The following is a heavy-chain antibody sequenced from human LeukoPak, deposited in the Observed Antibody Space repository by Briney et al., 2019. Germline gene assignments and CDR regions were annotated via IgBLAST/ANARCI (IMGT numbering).Heavy chain of an antibody. D-gene: IGHD5-18*01. CDR1: GGSISSYY. Sequence: PSETLSLTCTVSGGSISSYYWSWIRQPPGKGLEWIGYIYYSGSTNYNPSLKSRVTISVDTSKNQFSLKLSSVTAADTAVYYCARGHEDTAMVTFDYWGQGTLVTVSS. V-gene: IGHV4-59*12. CDR3: ARGHEDTAMVTFDY. CDR2: IYYSGST. J-gene: IGHJ4*02.